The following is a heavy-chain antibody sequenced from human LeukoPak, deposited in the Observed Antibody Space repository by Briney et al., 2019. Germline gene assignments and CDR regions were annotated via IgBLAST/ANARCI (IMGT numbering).Heavy chain of an antibody. CDR1: GGTLSSYA. V-gene: IGHV1-69*04. J-gene: IGHJ6*02. D-gene: IGHD2-21*02. CDR2: IIPKFAVT. Sequence: GASVKVSCKASGGTLSSYAISWVRQAPGQGLEWMGRIIPKFAVTNYAQNFQGRVTITADKSTSTAYMELRSLRSDDTAVYYCARGTVGVTAILDYYGMDVWGQGTTVTVSS. CDR3: ARGTVGVTAILDYYGMDV.